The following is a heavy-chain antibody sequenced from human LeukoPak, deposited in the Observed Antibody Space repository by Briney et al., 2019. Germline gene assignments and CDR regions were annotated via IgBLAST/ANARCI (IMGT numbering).Heavy chain of an antibody. CDR3: ARNPGYDRGWYYFDY. CDR2: IIGSGGRT. CDR1: GFTFSNYA. J-gene: IGHJ4*02. Sequence: PGESLRPSCAASGFTFSNYAMSWVRQAPGKGLEWVSIIIGSGGRTHYADSVKGRFTISRDNSENTLYLQMNSLRADDTAVYYCARNPGYDRGWYYFDYWGQGTLVTVSS. D-gene: IGHD6-19*01. V-gene: IGHV3-23*01.